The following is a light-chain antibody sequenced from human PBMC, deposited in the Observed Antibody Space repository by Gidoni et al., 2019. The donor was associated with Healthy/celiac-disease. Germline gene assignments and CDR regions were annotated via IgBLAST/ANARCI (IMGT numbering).Light chain of an antibody. V-gene: IGLV2-23*01. CDR2: EGS. Sequence: QSALTPPASVSGSPGQSITISCTGTSSAVGSYNLVSWYQQHPGKAPKLMIYEGSKRPSGVSNRFSGSKSGNTASLTISGLQAEDEADYYCCSYAGSVVFGGGTKLTVL. CDR3: CSYAGSVV. J-gene: IGLJ2*01. CDR1: SSAVGSYNL.